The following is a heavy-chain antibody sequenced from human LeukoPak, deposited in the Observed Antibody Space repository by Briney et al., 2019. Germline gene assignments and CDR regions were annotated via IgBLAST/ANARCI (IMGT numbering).Heavy chain of an antibody. J-gene: IGHJ4*02. V-gene: IGHV2-70*11. CDR3: ARIGVEGGYHPIHFDY. Sequence: SGPTLVNPTQTLTLTCTFSGFSLSTSGMCVNWIPQPPGKALEWLARIDWDDEKYYSTSLKTRLTISKDTSKNQVVLTMTNVDPVDTATYYCARIGVEGGYHPIHFDYWGQGTLVTVSS. D-gene: IGHD3-16*02. CDR1: GFSLSTSGMC. CDR2: IDWDDEK.